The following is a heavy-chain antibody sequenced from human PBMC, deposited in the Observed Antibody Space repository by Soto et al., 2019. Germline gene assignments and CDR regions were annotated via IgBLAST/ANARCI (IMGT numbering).Heavy chain of an antibody. Sequence: SETLSLTCNVSGGSISSYYWSWIRQPPGKGLEWIGYIYYSGSTNYNPSLKSRVTISVDTSKNQFSLKLSSVTAADTAVYYCARYYVWGSYRYKGNWFDPWGQGTLVTVSS. V-gene: IGHV4-59*01. CDR3: ARYYVWGSYRYKGNWFDP. CDR2: IYYSGST. J-gene: IGHJ5*02. CDR1: GGSISSYY. D-gene: IGHD3-16*02.